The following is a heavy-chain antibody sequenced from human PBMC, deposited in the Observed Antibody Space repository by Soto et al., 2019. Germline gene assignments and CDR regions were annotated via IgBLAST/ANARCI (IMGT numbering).Heavy chain of an antibody. CDR1: GFTVSSYE. D-gene: IGHD1-26*01. CDR2: IGGSGGTT. V-gene: IGHV3-48*03. CDR3: AGHLPWDLFDY. J-gene: IGHJ4*02. Sequence: LRLSCAASGFTVSSYEMHWVRQAAGKGLEWVSYIGGSGGTTYYADFVKGRFTISRDNAKNSLYLQMNSLRAEDTAVYYCAGHLPWDLFDYWGQGTLVTVSS.